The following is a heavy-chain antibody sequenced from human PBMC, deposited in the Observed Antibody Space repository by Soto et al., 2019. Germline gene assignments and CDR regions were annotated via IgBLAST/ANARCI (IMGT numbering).Heavy chain of an antibody. J-gene: IGHJ5*02. CDR1: GASLSDNY. D-gene: IGHD2-21*01. CDR2: INHSVNT. CDR3: ARGRGEFDD. V-gene: IGHV4-34*01. Sequence: XATLSLTFAVYGASLSDNYCNWLRQPPGKGLEWIGEINHSVNTNYNPSLRSRVTISIDTSKNQLSLNLRSVSAADTAVYYCARGRGEFDDWGQGTPVTVSS.